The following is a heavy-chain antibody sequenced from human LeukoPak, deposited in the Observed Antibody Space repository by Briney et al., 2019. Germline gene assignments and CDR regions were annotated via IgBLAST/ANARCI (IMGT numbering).Heavy chain of an antibody. J-gene: IGHJ4*02. CDR3: ARGAWGAAAGTAPDY. V-gene: IGHV3-21*01. Sequence: GGSLRLSCAASGFPFSTYSMIWVRQAPGKGLEWVSSISNGGSYIYYADSVKGRFTISRDNAKNSLYLQMNSLRAEDTAVYYCARGAWGAAAGTAPDYWGQGALVTVSS. D-gene: IGHD6-13*01. CDR2: ISNGGSYI. CDR1: GFPFSTYS.